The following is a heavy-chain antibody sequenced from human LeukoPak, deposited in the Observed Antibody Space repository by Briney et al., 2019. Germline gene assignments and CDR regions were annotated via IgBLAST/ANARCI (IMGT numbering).Heavy chain of an antibody. Sequence: GGSLRLSCAASGFTFSSYSMNWVRQAPGKGLEWVSSISSSSSYIYYADSVKGRFTISRDNAKNSLYLQMNSLRAEDTAGYYXXXXXXXXVRDFWSGDFDYWGQGTLVTVSS. D-gene: IGHD3-3*01. J-gene: IGHJ4*02. CDR3: XXXXXXXVRDFWSGDFDY. CDR2: ISSSSSYI. CDR1: GFTFSSYS. V-gene: IGHV3-21*01.